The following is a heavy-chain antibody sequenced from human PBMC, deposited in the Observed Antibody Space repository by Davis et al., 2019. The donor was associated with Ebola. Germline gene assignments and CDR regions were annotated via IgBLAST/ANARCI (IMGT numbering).Heavy chain of an antibody. D-gene: IGHD2-2*01. Sequence: SETLSLTCAVYGGSFSGYYWSWIRQPPGKGLEWIGEINHSGSTNYNPSLKSRVTISVDTSKNQFSLKLSSVTAADTAVYYCARDRTVVGYYYSGMDVWGQGTTVTVSS. CDR2: INHSGST. CDR3: ARDRTVVGYYYSGMDV. J-gene: IGHJ6*02. CDR1: GGSFSGYY. V-gene: IGHV4-34*01.